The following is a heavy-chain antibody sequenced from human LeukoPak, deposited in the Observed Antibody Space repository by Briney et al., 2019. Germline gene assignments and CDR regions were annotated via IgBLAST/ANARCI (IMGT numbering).Heavy chain of an antibody. CDR1: GFTFSSYS. CDR3: ARDFSSSWYERRRQAFDI. V-gene: IGHV3-21*01. D-gene: IGHD6-13*01. Sequence: GGSLRLSCAASGFTFSSYSMNWVRQAPGKGLEWVSSISSSSSYIYYADSVKGRFTISRDNAKNSLYLQMNSLRAEDTAVYYCARDFSSSWYERRRQAFDIWGQGTMVTVSS. J-gene: IGHJ3*02. CDR2: ISSSSSYI.